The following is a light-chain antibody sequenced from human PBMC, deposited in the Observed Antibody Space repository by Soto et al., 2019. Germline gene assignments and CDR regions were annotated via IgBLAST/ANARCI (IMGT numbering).Light chain of an antibody. Sequence: DIVMTQSPLSLPVTPVDPASISCRSSQSLLNSNGYNYLDWYLQKPGQSQQLLIYLGSNRATGVSDRFTGIGSGTEFTLKISRVEAGDVGVYYCMEALQSPLTVGGGPKVDIK. J-gene: IGKJ4*01. CDR3: MEALQSPLT. CDR2: LGS. CDR1: QSLLNSNGYNY. V-gene: IGKV2-28*01.